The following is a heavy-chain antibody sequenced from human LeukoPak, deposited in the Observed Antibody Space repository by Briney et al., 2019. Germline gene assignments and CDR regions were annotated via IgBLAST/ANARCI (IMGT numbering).Heavy chain of an antibody. Sequence: GGSLRLSCAASGFTFSSCSMNWVRQAPGKGLEWVSSISSSSSYIYYADSVKGRFTISRDNAKNSLYLQMNSLRAEDTAVYYCAAHYSSSWYYFDYWGQGTLVTVSS. J-gene: IGHJ4*02. V-gene: IGHV3-21*01. D-gene: IGHD6-13*01. CDR3: AAHYSSSWYYFDY. CDR2: ISSSSSYI. CDR1: GFTFSSCS.